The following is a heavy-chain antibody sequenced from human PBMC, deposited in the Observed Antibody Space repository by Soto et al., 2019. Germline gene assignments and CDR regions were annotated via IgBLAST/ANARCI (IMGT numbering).Heavy chain of an antibody. Sequence: PSETLSLTCTFSGASITTYYWSWIRQPPGKGLEWIGYISYSGSTDYNPSLKSRVTISFDASKNQISLQVRSATAADAAVYYCARDLKEYCSDGKCNWFDPWGQGTLVTVPS. CDR2: ISYSGST. CDR1: GASITTYY. D-gene: IGHD2-15*01. V-gene: IGHV4-59*01. J-gene: IGHJ5*02. CDR3: ARDLKEYCSDGKCNWFDP.